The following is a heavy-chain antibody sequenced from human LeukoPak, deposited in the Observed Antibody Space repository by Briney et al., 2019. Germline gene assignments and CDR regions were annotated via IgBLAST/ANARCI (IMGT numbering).Heavy chain of an antibody. D-gene: IGHD6-19*01. CDR2: VKGDGVTT. CDR1: GFTFNAYA. V-gene: IGHV3-43*02. J-gene: IGHJ4*02. CDR3: VRDTGSGWDFDY. Sequence: GGSLRLSCAASGFTFNAYAIHWVRQAPGKGLEWVSLVKGDGVTTDYANSVKGRFTVSRDNSKNSLYLQMSNLRTEDTALYYCVRDTGSGWDFDYWGQGTLITVSS.